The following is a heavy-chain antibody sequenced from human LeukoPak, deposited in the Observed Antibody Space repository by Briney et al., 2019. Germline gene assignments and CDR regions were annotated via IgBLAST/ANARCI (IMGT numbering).Heavy chain of an antibody. CDR2: INPNSGGT. J-gene: IGHJ4*02. Sequence: GASVKVSCKASGYTFTGYYTHWVRQAPGQGLEWMGWINPNSGGTNYAQKFQGRVTMTRDTSISTAYMELSRLRSDDTAVYYCAREPIAHIAVAGTIDYWGQGTLVTVSS. CDR3: AREPIAHIAVAGTIDY. V-gene: IGHV1-2*02. CDR1: GYTFTGYY. D-gene: IGHD6-19*01.